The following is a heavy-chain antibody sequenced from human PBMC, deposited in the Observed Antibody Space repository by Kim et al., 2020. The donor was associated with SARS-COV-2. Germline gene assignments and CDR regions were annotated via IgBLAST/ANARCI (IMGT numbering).Heavy chain of an antibody. V-gene: IGHV4-39*01. CDR2: IYYSGST. Sequence: SETLSLTCTVSGGSISSSSYYWGWIRQPPGKGLEWIGSIYYSGSTYYNPSLKSRVTISVDTSKNQFSLKLSSVTAADTAVYYCARQGGSYYDYYYYGMDVWGQGTTVTVSS. CDR3: ARQGGSYYDYYYYGMDV. CDR1: GGSISSSSYY. D-gene: IGHD1-26*01. J-gene: IGHJ6*02.